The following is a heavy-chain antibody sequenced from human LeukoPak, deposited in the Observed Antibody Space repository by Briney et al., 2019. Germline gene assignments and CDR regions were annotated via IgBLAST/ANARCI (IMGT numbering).Heavy chain of an antibody. J-gene: IGHJ4*02. Sequence: SETLSPTCTVSGGSISSYYWSWIRQPPGKGLEWIGYIYYSGTTNYNPSLKSRVTISVDTSKNQFSLKLSSVTAADTAVYYCARGVYIAAAQYAYWGQGTLVTVSS. CDR3: ARGVYIAAAQYAY. CDR1: GGSISSYY. V-gene: IGHV4-59*01. D-gene: IGHD6-13*01. CDR2: IYYSGTT.